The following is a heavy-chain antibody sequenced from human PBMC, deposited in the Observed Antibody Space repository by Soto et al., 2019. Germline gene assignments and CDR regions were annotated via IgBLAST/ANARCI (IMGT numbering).Heavy chain of an antibody. V-gene: IGHV4-39*01. Sequence: SETLSLTCTVSGGSISSSSYYWGWIRQPPGKGLEWIGSIYYSGSTYYNPSLKSRVTISVDTSKNQFSLKLSSVTAADTAVYYCARHAEGSTTLPPYYYYMDVWGKGTTVTVSS. CDR1: GGSISSSSYY. D-gene: IGHD1-26*01. CDR2: IYYSGST. CDR3: ARHAEGSTTLPPYYYYMDV. J-gene: IGHJ6*03.